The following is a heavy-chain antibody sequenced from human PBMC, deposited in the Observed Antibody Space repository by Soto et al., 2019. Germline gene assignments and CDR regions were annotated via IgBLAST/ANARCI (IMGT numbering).Heavy chain of an antibody. Sequence: EVHLVESGGGLVKPGGSLRLSCAASGFSFSNVWMNWVRQAPGKGLEWVGRIKSKSAGETTDSAAPVKGRFTISRDDSKSMLYLQMNSLKIEYTAVYYCTTDLGQGGYDWNGYWGQGTLVTVSA. CDR3: TTDLGQGGYDWNGY. D-gene: IGHD5-12*01. V-gene: IGHV3-15*01. CDR1: GFSFSNVW. J-gene: IGHJ4*02. CDR2: IKSKSAGETT.